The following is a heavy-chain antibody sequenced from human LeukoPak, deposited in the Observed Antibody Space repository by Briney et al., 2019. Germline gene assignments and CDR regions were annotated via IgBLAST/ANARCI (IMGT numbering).Heavy chain of an antibody. CDR1: GFTFSSYA. J-gene: IGHJ4*02. V-gene: IGHV3-23*01. D-gene: IGHD3-10*01. Sequence: EGSLRLSRAASGFTFSSYAMSWVRQAPGEGLEWVSAISGSGGSTYYADSVKGRFTISRDNSKNTLYLQMNSLRAEDTAVYYCAKERGVRGSGSYFFDYWGQGTLVTVSS. CDR3: AKERGVRGSGSYFFDY. CDR2: ISGSGGST.